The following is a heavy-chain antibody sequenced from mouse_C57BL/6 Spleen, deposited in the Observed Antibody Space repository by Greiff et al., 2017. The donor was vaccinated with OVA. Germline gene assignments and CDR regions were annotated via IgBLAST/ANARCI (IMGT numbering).Heavy chain of an antibody. Sequence: VQLQQSGAELARPGASVKLSCKASGYTFTSYGISWVKQRTGQGLEWIGEIYPSSGNTYYNEKFKGKATLTADKSSSTAYMELRSLPSEDSAVYVCARHGDYDYWGQGTTLTVSS. CDR2: IYPSSGNT. D-gene: IGHD2-13*01. V-gene: IGHV1-81*01. J-gene: IGHJ2*01. CDR1: GYTFTSYG. CDR3: ARHGDYDY.